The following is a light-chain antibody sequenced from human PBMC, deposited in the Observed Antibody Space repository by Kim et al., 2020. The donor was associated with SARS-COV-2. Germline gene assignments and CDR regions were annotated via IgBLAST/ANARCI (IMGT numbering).Light chain of an antibody. CDR3: HSYDSSMRGSM. CDR1: SSNIGAGYD. Sequence: QSVLTQPPSVSAAPGQRVTISCTGSSSNIGAGYDVHWYQHLPGTAPKVLIYGNTNRPSGVPDRFSGSKSGTSASLAITGLQAEDEADYYCHSYDSSMRGSMLGGGTLLSVL. V-gene: IGLV1-40*01. J-gene: IGLJ2*01. CDR2: GNT.